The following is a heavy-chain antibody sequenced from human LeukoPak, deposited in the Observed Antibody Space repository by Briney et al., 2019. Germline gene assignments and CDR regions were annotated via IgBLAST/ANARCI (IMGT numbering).Heavy chain of an antibody. CDR3: ARSPVAGVGAWFDP. CDR2: INHSGST. Sequence: PSETLSLTCAVYGGSFSGYYWSWIRQPPGKGLEWIGEINHSGSTNYNPSLKSRVTISVDTSKNPFSLRLSSVTAADTAVYYCARSPVAGVGAWFDPWGQGTLVTVSS. CDR1: GGSFSGYY. V-gene: IGHV4-34*01. D-gene: IGHD6-19*01. J-gene: IGHJ5*02.